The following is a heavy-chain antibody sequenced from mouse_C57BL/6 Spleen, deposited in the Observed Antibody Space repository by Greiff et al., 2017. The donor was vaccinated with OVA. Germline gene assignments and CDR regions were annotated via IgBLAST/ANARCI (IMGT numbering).Heavy chain of an antibody. CDR1: GYAFSSSW. J-gene: IGHJ2*01. D-gene: IGHD1-1*01. V-gene: IGHV1-82*01. CDR2: IYPGDGAT. Sequence: VQLQQSGPELVKPGASVKISCKASGYAFSSSWMNWVKQRPGKGLEWIGRIYPGDGATNYNGKFKVKATLTADKSSRTAYMQLRSLTSEASAVFGCERYNNGRRAPVDDGGKGTTGTVAA. CDR3: ERYNNGRRAPVDD.